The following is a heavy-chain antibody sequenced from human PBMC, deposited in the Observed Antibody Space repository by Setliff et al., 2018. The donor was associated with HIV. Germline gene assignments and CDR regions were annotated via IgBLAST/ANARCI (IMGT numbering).Heavy chain of an antibody. CDR2: INHSGRT. V-gene: IGHV4-34*01. J-gene: IGHJ3*02. CDR1: GGSFTNYF. CDR3: AREDTTGCYSLSAFDI. D-gene: IGHD3-22*01. Sequence: SETLSLTCAVYGGSFTNYFWSWIRQSPGKGLEWIGEINHSGRTKYNPSLKSRVTMSVDTSKNQFSLKLKSVTAADTAVYYCAREDTTGCYSLSAFDIWGQGTLVTVSS.